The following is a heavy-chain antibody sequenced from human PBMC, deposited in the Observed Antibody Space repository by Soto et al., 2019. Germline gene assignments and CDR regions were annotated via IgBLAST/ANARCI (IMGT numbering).Heavy chain of an antibody. D-gene: IGHD1-1*01. J-gene: IGHJ5*02. CDR3: ARHNSQWPNWFDP. CDR2: ISAYDGNT. Sequence: QVQLVQSGAEVKKPGASVKVSCKASGYTFTSYGISWVRQAPGQGLEWMGWISAYDGNTNYAQKLQGRVTMTTDTSPSTASLDLRSLRSDDTAVYYCARHNSQWPNWFDPWGQGTLVTVSS. V-gene: IGHV1-18*01. CDR1: GYTFTSYG.